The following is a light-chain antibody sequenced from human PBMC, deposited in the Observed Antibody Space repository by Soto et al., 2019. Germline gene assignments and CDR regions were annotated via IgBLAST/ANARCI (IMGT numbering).Light chain of an antibody. CDR1: SSDVGAYDY. V-gene: IGLV2-8*01. CDR2: EIN. J-gene: IGLJ1*01. CDR3: SSFARSHNFPYV. Sequence: QSALTQPPSASGSPGQAVTISCTWTSSDVGAYDYVSWYQQHPRKAPKLMIYEINKRPSGVPDRFSGSKSGNTASLTVSGLQAEDEADYYCSSFARSHNFPYVFGTGTQLTVL.